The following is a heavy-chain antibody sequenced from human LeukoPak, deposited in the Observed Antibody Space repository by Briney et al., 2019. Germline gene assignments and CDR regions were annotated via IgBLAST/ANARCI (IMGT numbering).Heavy chain of an antibody. D-gene: IGHD5-18*01. V-gene: IGHV3-23*01. Sequence: GGSLRLSCAASGFTFSNYAMSWVRHAPGKGLEWVSAISGSGDSTYYADSVKGRFTISRDNSKNTLYLQMNSLKTEDTAVYFCTRARGYSYGYIDYWGQGTLVTVSS. CDR2: ISGSGDST. CDR1: GFTFSNYA. J-gene: IGHJ4*02. CDR3: TRARGYSYGYIDY.